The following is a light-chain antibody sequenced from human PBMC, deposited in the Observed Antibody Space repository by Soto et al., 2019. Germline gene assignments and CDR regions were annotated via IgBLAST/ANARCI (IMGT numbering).Light chain of an antibody. Sequence: QPVLTQSPSDSASLGASVKLTCTLSSGHSTYAIAWHQQQPEKGPRYLMKLDSDGSHSKGDGIPDRFSGSSSGAERYLTISSLQSEDESDYYCQTWVTGPPWVFGGGTKVTVL. J-gene: IGLJ3*02. CDR3: QTWVTGPPWV. V-gene: IGLV4-69*01. CDR2: LDSDGSH. CDR1: SGHSTYA.